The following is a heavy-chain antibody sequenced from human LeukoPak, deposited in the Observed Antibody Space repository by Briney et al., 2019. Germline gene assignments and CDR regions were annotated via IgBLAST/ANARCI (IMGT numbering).Heavy chain of an antibody. CDR3: ARDSQYDFWSGYYTGYFDY. CDR2: IYYSGST. J-gene: IGHJ4*02. Sequence: TSETLSLTCTVSGGSISSYYWSWIRQPPGKGLEWIGYIYYSGSTNYNPSLKSRVTISVDTSKNQFSLKLSSVTAADTAVYYCARDSQYDFWSGYYTGYFDYWGQGTLVTVSS. CDR1: GGSISSYY. V-gene: IGHV4-59*01. D-gene: IGHD3-3*01.